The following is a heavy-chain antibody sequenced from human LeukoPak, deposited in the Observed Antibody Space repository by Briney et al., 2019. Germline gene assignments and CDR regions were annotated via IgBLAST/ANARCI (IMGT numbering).Heavy chain of an antibody. V-gene: IGHV3-23*01. CDR3: ARGVYDYGDYDGLDYFDY. J-gene: IGHJ4*02. D-gene: IGHD4-17*01. CDR2: VSGSGSST. Sequence: PGGSLGLSCAASGFTFSSYAMSWVRQAPGKGLEWVSAVSGSGSSTYYADSVKGRFTISRDNSKNTVLLRMNSLRAEDTAVYYCARGVYDYGDYDGLDYFDYWGQGTLVTVPS. CDR1: GFTFSSYA.